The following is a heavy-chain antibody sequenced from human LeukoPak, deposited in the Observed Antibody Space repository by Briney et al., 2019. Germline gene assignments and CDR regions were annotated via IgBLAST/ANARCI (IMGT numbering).Heavy chain of an antibody. D-gene: IGHD3-22*01. V-gene: IGHV3-30*02. CDR1: GFTFRTYG. J-gene: IGHJ5*02. CDR3: ARGGHYYDSSGLPET. Sequence: GGSLRLSCAASGFTFRTYGMHWGRQAPGKGLEWVASIRNDGSNKYYADSVKGRFTISRDNAKNSLYLQMNSLRAEDTAVYYCARGGHYYDSSGLPETWGQGTLVTVSS. CDR2: IRNDGSNK.